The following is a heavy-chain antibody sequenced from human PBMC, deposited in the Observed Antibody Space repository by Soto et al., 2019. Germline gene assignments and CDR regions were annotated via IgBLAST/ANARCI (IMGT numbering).Heavy chain of an antibody. V-gene: IGHV3-23*01. CDR3: ANGGGGGTPTILGAFDI. Sequence: EGQLLESGGGLVQPGGSLRLSCAASGFTFTTDAMGWVRQAPGKGLGWVSTITSAHTYYAESVEGRFTISRDNSKNTLYLQMNSLRLEDTAVYYCANGGGGGTPTILGAFDIWGQGTMVSVS. CDR1: GFTFTTDA. J-gene: IGHJ3*02. CDR2: ITSAHT. D-gene: IGHD3-16*01.